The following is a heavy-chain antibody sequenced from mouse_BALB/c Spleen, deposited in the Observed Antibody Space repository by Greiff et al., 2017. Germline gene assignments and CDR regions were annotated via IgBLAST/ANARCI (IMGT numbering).Heavy chain of an antibody. J-gene: IGHJ4*01. Sequence: EVQRVESGAELVKPGASVKLSCTASGFNIKDTYMHWVKQRPEQGLEWIGRIDPANGNTKYDPKFQGKATITADTSSNTAYLQLSSLTSEDTAVYYCAGYEYYYAMDYWGQGTSVTVSA. CDR2: IDPANGNT. V-gene: IGHV14-3*02. CDR1: GFNIKDTY. D-gene: IGHD2-14*01. CDR3: AGYEYYYAMDY.